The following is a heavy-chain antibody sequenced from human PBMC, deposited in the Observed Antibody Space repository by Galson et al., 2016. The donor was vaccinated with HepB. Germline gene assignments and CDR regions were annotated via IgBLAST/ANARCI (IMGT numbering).Heavy chain of an antibody. CDR3: TKMCTTNTSHNAKPL. Sequence: SLRLSGAASGFTFTNNIMSWVRQAPGKGLEWVSTIGGDGATFYGDSVKGSFTISRDDSKSTLYLRMDSLRVEDTATYHCTKMCTTNTSHNAKPLWGQGTLGTVSS. CDR2: IGGDGAT. CDR1: GFTFTNNI. V-gene: IGHV3-23*01. D-gene: IGHD2-8*01. J-gene: IGHJ1*01.